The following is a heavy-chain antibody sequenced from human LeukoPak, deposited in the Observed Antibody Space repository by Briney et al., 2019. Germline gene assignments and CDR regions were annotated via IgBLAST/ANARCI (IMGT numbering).Heavy chain of an antibody. Sequence: SETLSLTCAVSGDSISSPNWWTWVRQPPGKGLEWIGEIYHSGCTNYNPSLKSRVTISVDKSKNQFSLKLSSVTAADTAVYYCASGGYSSGWYYFDYWGQGTLVTVSS. CDR3: ASGGYSSGWYYFDY. CDR1: GDSISSPNW. D-gene: IGHD6-19*01. J-gene: IGHJ4*02. V-gene: IGHV4-4*02. CDR2: IYHSGCT.